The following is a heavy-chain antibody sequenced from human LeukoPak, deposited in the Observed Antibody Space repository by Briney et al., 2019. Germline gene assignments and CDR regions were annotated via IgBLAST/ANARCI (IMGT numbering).Heavy chain of an antibody. D-gene: IGHD4-17*01. CDR2: ITASGDST. J-gene: IGHJ4*02. CDR3: ARIFYGDSGYIDY. V-gene: IGHV3-23*01. Sequence: LTGGSLRLSCAGSGFPFSSYPISWVRQPPGKGLEWVSAITASGDSTYSADSVKGRFTISRDNAKNSLYLQMNSLRAEDTAVYYCARIFYGDSGYIDYWGQGTLVTVSS. CDR1: GFPFSSYP.